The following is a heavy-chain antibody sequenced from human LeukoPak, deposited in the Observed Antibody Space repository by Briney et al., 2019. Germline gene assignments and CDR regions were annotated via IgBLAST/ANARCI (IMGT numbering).Heavy chain of an antibody. CDR3: AGPLWFGELFDAFDI. J-gene: IGHJ3*02. Sequence: GGSLRLSCAASGFTFSSYWMHWVRQAPGKGLVWVSRINSDGSSTSYADSVKGRFTISRDNSKNTLYLQMNSLRAEDTAVYYCAGPLWFGELFDAFDIWGQGTMVTVSS. CDR1: GFTFSSYW. V-gene: IGHV3-74*01. CDR2: INSDGSST. D-gene: IGHD3-10*01.